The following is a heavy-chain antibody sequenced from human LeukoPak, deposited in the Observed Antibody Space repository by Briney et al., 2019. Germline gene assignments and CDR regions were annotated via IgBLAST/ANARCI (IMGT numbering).Heavy chain of an antibody. Sequence: PSETLSLTCTVSGGSISSYYWSWIRQPPGKGLEWIGYIYYSGSTNYSPSLKSRVTISVDTSKNQFSLKLSSVTAADTAVYYCAKYGGYSYFDYWGQGTLVTVSS. CDR3: AKYGGYSYFDY. CDR1: GGSISSYY. V-gene: IGHV4-59*12. D-gene: IGHD5-12*01. CDR2: IYYSGST. J-gene: IGHJ4*02.